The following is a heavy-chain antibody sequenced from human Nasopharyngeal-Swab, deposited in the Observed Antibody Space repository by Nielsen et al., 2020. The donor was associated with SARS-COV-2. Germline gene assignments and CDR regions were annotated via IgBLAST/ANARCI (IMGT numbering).Heavy chain of an antibody. J-gene: IGHJ6*02. Sequence: PSVKVSCKASGYTFTSYYMHWVRQAPGQGLEWMGIINPSGGSTSYAQKFQGRVTMTRDTSTSTVYMELSSLRSEDTAVYYCAITMIRGYGMDVWGQGTTVTVSS. D-gene: IGHD3-10*01. CDR2: INPSGGST. CDR1: GYTFTSYY. CDR3: AITMIRGYGMDV. V-gene: IGHV1-46*01.